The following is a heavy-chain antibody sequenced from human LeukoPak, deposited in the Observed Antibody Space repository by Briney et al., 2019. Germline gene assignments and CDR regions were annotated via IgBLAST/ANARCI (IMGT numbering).Heavy chain of an antibody. J-gene: IGHJ6*03. CDR3: ARDGSYHYYYYMDV. D-gene: IGHD1-26*01. Sequence: ASVKVSCKASGYTFTSYDINWVRQAPGQGLEWMGWMNPNSGNTGYAQKFQGRVTMTRNTSISTAYMELSSLRSEDTAVYYCARDGSYHYYYYMDVWGKGTTVTVSS. CDR1: GYTFTSYD. CDR2: MNPNSGNT. V-gene: IGHV1-8*01.